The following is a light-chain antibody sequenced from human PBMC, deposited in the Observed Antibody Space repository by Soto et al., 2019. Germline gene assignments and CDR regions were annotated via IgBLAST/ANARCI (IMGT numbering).Light chain of an antibody. CDR1: QGIRNY. J-gene: IGKJ1*01. CDR2: AAS. V-gene: IGKV1-17*01. Sequence: DIQMTQSPSSLSASVGDRVTITCRASQGIRNYLGWYQQKPGKAPKRMIYAASSLQSGVPSRCSGSGSGTEFTLTISSRQPEDFATYYCRQHNSYPPTFGQGTKVEIK. CDR3: RQHNSYPPT.